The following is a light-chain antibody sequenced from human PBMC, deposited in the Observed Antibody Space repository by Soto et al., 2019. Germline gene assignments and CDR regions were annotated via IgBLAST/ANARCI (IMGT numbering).Light chain of an antibody. CDR1: QDTSRS. CDR3: QQLYTYPLT. V-gene: IGKV1-9*01. Sequence: DTQVTQSPSFLSASVGDRVTITCRASQDTSRSLGWYQQKPGKAPKLLIYAASTLHSGVPSRFSGSGSGTEFTLTISSLQPEDFATYYCQQLYTYPLTFGGGTKV. J-gene: IGKJ4*02. CDR2: AAS.